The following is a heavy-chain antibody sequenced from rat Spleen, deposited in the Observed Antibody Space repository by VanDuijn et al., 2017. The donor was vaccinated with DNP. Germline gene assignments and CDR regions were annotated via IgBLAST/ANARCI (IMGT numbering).Heavy chain of an antibody. CDR3: IRWNSGHFDY. Sequence: EVQLVESGGGLVQPGRSLKLSCAASGFTFSDYYMAWVRQAPTKGLEWVAYIGSDGYAPYYGDSVKGRFTISGDNAKSTLYLQMNSLRYEDMATYYCIRWNSGHFDYWGQGVMVTVSS. D-gene: IGHD4-3*01. CDR2: IGSDGYAP. V-gene: IGHV5-22*01. CDR1: GFTFSDYY. J-gene: IGHJ2*01.